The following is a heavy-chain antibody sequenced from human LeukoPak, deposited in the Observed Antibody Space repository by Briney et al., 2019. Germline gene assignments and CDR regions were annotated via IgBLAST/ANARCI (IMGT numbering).Heavy chain of an antibody. V-gene: IGHV4-59*01. D-gene: IGHD3-10*01. CDR3: ARDKAGTMVRGVINGMDV. CDR2: IYYSGST. J-gene: IGHJ6*02. CDR1: GGSISSYY. Sequence: SETLSLTCTVSGGSISSYYWSWIRQPPGKGLEWIGYIYYSGSTNYNPSLKSRVTISVDTSKNQFSLKLSSVTAVDTAVYYCARDKAGTMVRGVINGMDVWGQGTTVTVSS.